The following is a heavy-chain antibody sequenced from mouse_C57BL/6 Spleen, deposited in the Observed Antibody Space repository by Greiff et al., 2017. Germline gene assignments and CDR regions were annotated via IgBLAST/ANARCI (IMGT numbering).Heavy chain of an antibody. CDR1: GFTFSVYG. CDR3: GGVYGIDY. Sequence: EVQGVESGGGLVKPGGSLKLSCAASGFTFSVYGMHWVRQAPEKGLEWVAYISSGNSTIYYADTVKGRVTISRDNAKNTLFLQMTSLMAEDPAMYYRGGVYGIDYWGQGTAVPVSS. J-gene: IGHJ4*01. CDR2: ISSGNSTI. V-gene: IGHV5-17*01.